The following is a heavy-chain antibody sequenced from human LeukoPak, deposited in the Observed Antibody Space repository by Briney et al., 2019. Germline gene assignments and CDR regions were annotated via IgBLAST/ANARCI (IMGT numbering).Heavy chain of an antibody. D-gene: IGHD3-3*01. J-gene: IGHJ4*02. CDR1: GGSFSGYY. CDR3: ARGVSSAGITIFGVAVRY. Sequence: PSETLSLTCAVYGGSFSGYYWSWIRQPPGKGLEWIGEINHSGSTNYNPSLKSRVTISVDTSKNQFSLKLSSVTAADTAVYYCARGVSSAGITIFGVAVRYWGQGTLVTVSS. V-gene: IGHV4-34*01. CDR2: INHSGST.